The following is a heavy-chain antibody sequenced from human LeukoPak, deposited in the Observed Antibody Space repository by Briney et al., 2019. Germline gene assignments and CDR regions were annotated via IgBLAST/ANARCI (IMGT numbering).Heavy chain of an antibody. CDR1: GFTFSSYA. J-gene: IGHJ3*02. CDR3: IAGGWSTDAFEM. D-gene: IGHD6-19*01. V-gene: IGHV3-23*01. CDR2: ISGRGSST. Sequence: GGSLRLSCAASGFTFSSYAMNWVRQAPGKGLEWVSAISGRGSSTYYADSVKGRFTISRDNSKNMLFLQINSPRGEDTAVYYCIAGGWSTDAFEMWGQGTTVTVSS.